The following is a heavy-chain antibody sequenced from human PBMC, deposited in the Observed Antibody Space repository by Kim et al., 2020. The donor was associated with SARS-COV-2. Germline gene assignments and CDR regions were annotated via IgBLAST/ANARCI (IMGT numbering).Heavy chain of an antibody. CDR3: ARDGYNNVERGYYYYGMDV. D-gene: IGHD5-12*01. CDR2: ISAYNGNT. V-gene: IGHV1-18*01. Sequence: ASVKVSCKASGYTFTSYGISWVRQAPGQGLEWMGWISAYNGNTNYAQKLQGRVTMTTDTSTSTAYMELRSLRSDDTAVYYCARDGYNNVERGYYYYGMDVWGQGTTVTVSS. J-gene: IGHJ6*02. CDR1: GYTFTSYG.